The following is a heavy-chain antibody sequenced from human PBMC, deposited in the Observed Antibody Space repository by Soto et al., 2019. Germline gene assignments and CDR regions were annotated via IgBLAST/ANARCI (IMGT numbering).Heavy chain of an antibody. Sequence: PGGSLRLSCAASGFTFSDFWMSWVRQAPGKGLEWVANIKQHGGERHYVDSVKGRFTISRDNAKNSVYLEMSSLRAEDTAVYYCARHRDATTFGEDALFFDLWGQGTLVTVSS. CDR1: GFTFSDFW. D-gene: IGHD3-3*01. CDR2: IKQHGGER. J-gene: IGHJ4*02. CDR3: ARHRDATTFGEDALFFDL. V-gene: IGHV3-7*03.